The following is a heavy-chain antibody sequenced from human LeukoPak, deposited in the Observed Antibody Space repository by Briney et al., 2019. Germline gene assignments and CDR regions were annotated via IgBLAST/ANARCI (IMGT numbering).Heavy chain of an antibody. V-gene: IGHV3-30*02. Sequence: PGGSLRLSCAASGFTFSSYGMHWVRQAPGKGLEWVAFIRYDGSNKYYADSVKGRFTISRDNSKNTLYLQMNSLRAEDTAVYYCANVLAGDYYYMDVWGKGTTVTVSS. CDR2: IRYDGSNK. J-gene: IGHJ6*03. CDR1: GFTFSSYG. D-gene: IGHD2-8*02. CDR3: ANVLAGDYYYMDV.